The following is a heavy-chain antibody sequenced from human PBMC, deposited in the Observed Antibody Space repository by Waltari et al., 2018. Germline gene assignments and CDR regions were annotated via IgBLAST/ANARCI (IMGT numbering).Heavy chain of an antibody. Sequence: EVQLVESGGGLVQPGGSLRLSCAASGFTFSTYWIHWVRQAPGKGLGWGSRIKTDGSSTSYADSVKGRFTVSRDNAKNMLYLQMNSLRAEDTAVYYCARGGSSGYSFGFYWGQGSLVTVSS. CDR3: ARGGSSGYSFGFY. D-gene: IGHD5-18*01. CDR1: GFTFSTYW. V-gene: IGHV3-74*01. J-gene: IGHJ4*02. CDR2: IKTDGSST.